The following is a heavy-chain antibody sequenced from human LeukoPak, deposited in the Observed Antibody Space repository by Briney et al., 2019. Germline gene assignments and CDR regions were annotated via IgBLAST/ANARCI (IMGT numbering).Heavy chain of an antibody. V-gene: IGHV3-21*01. CDR2: IDYSGGSS. CDR3: ARDRVSGSGSIDY. J-gene: IGHJ4*02. CDR1: GFTLSSYK. Sequence: GGSLRLSCTVSGFTLSSYKMSWIRQAPGKGLEWVSSIDYSGGSSYYADSVKGRFTISRDNAKNSLYLQMNSLRVEDTAVYYCARDRVSGSGSIDYWGQGTLVTVSS. D-gene: IGHD3-10*01.